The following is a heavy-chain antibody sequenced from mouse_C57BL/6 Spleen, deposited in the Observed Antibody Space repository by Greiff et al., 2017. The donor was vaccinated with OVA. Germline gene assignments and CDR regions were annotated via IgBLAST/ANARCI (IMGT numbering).Heavy chain of an antibody. CDR3: ARDRKDAMDY. CDR2: ISYDGSN. J-gene: IGHJ4*01. Sequence: ESGPGLVKPSQSLSLTCSVTGYSITSGYYWNWIRQFPGNKLEWMGYISYDGSNNYNPSLKNRISITRDTSKNKFFLKLNSVTTEDTATYYCARDRKDAMDYWGQGTSVTVSS. CDR1: GYSITSGYY. V-gene: IGHV3-6*01.